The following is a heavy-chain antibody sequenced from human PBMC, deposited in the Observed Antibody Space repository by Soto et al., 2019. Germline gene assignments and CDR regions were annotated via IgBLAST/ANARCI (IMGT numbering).Heavy chain of an antibody. V-gene: IGHV4-34*01. D-gene: IGHD2-8*02. CDR2: INHSGST. Sequence: WETLSLTCSVYGGAFSGDYWTWIRQPPGTGLEWIGEINHSGSTNYNPSLKSRVTISVDTSKNQFSLKLTSVTAADTAVYYCARGKITGLGDYWGQGTLVTVS. CDR3: ARGKITGLGDY. J-gene: IGHJ4*02. CDR1: GGAFSGDY.